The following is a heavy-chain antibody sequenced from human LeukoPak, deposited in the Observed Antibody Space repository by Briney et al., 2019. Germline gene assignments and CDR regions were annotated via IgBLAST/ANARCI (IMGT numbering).Heavy chain of an antibody. CDR2: IYYSGTT. CDR3: ARWSTSWYSFDY. V-gene: IGHV4-59*08. D-gene: IGHD6-13*01. Sequence: PSETLSLTCTVSGGSISSYYWSWIRQPPGKGLEWIGYIYYSGTTNYNPSLKSRVTMSVGTSKNQFSLNLISVTAADTAVYYCARWSTSWYSFDYWGQGNLVTVSS. J-gene: IGHJ4*02. CDR1: GGSISSYY.